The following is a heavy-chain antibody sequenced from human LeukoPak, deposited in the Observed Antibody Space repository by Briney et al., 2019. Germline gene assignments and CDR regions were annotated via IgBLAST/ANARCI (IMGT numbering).Heavy chain of an antibody. CDR2: IYTSGST. Sequence: SETLSLTCTVSGGSISSGSYYWSWLRQPAGKGLEWIGRIYTSGSTNYNPSLKSRVTISVDTSKNQFSLKLSSVTAADTAVYYCARDPGLGYFDYWGQGTLVTVSS. CDR1: GGSISSGSYY. V-gene: IGHV4-61*02. D-gene: IGHD3-16*01. J-gene: IGHJ4*02. CDR3: ARDPGLGYFDY.